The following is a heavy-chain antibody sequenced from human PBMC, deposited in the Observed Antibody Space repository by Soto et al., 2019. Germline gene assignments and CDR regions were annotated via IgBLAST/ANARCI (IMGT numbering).Heavy chain of an antibody. CDR3: AKDRYKWNEETYNYYAMDV. D-gene: IGHD1-1*01. CDR1: GFAFGDYS. Sequence: PGGSLRLSCAASGFAFGDYSIHWVRQTPGKGLEWVSGISWNSGNIAYADSVKGRFTISRDNSKNSLYMQMNNLRADDTAFYYCAKDRYKWNEETYNYYAMDVWGQGTTVTVSS. V-gene: IGHV3-9*01. J-gene: IGHJ6*02. CDR2: ISWNSGNI.